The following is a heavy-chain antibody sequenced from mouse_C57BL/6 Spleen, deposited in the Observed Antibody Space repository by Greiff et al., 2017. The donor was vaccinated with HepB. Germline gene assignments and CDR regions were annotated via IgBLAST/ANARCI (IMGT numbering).Heavy chain of an antibody. J-gene: IGHJ3*01. CDR1: GFTFSDYY. D-gene: IGHD2-5*01. Sequence: EVKLVESEGGLVQPGSSMKLSCTASGFTFSDYYMAWVRQVPEKGLEWVANINYDGSSTYYLDSLKSRFIISRDNAKNILYLQMSSLKSEDTATYYCARHSNYLAWFAYWGQGTLVTVSA. CDR2: INYDGSST. V-gene: IGHV5-16*01. CDR3: ARHSNYLAWFAY.